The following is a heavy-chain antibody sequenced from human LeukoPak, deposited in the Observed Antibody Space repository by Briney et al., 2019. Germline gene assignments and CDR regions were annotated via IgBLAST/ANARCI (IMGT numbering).Heavy chain of an antibody. V-gene: IGHV4-34*01. CDR1: GGSFSPYY. CDR2: INHRGST. J-gene: IGHJ4*02. D-gene: IGHD1-26*01. Sequence: SETLSLTCTVYGGSFSPYYWNWIRQPPGKGLEWIGEINHRGSTTYNPSLKSRVTISVDTSKNQFSLKLSSVTAADTAVYYCARDTRFDYWGQGTLVTVSS. CDR3: ARDTRFDY.